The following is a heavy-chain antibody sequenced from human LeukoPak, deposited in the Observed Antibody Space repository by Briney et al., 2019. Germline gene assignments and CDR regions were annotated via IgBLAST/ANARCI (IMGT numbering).Heavy chain of an antibody. CDR2: IYPGDPDT. CDR3: ARQITDQSSGYDSIDY. V-gene: IGHV5-51*01. J-gene: IGHJ4*02. CDR1: GYRFTTYW. Sequence: GESLKISCKGSGYRFTTYWIGWVRQMPGKGLEWMGIIYPGDPDTRYSPSFEGQVTISADKSITTAYLQWSSLKASDTAIYYCARQITDQSSGYDSIDYWGQGTLVTVSS. D-gene: IGHD5-12*01.